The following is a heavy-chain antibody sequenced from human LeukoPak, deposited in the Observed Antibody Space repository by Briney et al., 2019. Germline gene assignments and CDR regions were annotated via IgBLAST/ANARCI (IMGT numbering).Heavy chain of an antibody. D-gene: IGHD2-21*01. CDR3: GKVAGDW. CDR1: GFTLSSYS. V-gene: IGHV3-21*01. CDR2: IISSSSYI. Sequence: GGSLRLSCAASGFTLSSYSMNWVRPAPGKGLEWVSSIISSSSYIYYADSVKGRFTTSRDNAKNSLYLQMNSLRAEDTAVYYCGKVAGDWWGQGTLVTVSS. J-gene: IGHJ4*02.